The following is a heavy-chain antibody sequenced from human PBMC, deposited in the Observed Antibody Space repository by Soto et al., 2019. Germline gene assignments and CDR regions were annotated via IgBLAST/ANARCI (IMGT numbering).Heavy chain of an antibody. CDR1: GFTFSSYG. Sequence: QVQLVESGGGVVQPGRSLRLSCAASGFTFSSYGMHWVRQAPGKGLEWVAVIWYDGSNKYYADSVKGRFTISRDNSKNSLYLQMNSLRAEDTAVYYCARDSGYGDYDAFDIWGQVTMVTVSS. V-gene: IGHV3-33*01. J-gene: IGHJ3*02. CDR3: ARDSGYGDYDAFDI. CDR2: IWYDGSNK. D-gene: IGHD4-17*01.